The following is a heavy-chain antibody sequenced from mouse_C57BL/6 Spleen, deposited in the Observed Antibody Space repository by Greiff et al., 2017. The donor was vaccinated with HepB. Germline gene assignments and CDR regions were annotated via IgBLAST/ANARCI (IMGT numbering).Heavy chain of an antibody. CDR2: IYPGGGYT. J-gene: IGHJ2*01. Sequence: VQLQQSGAELVRPGTSVKMSCKASGYTFTNYWIGWAKQRPGHGLEWIGDIYPGGGYTNYNEKFKGKATLTADKSSSTAYMQFSSLTSEDSAIYYCARSHYYGSRGFFFDYWGQGTTLTVSS. V-gene: IGHV1-63*01. D-gene: IGHD1-1*01. CDR3: ARSHYYGSRGFFFDY. CDR1: GYTFTNYW.